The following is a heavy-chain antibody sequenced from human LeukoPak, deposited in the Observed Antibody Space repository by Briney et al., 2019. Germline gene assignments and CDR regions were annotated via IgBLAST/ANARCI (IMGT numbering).Heavy chain of an antibody. Sequence: GGSLRLSCAASGFTFSSYEMNWVRQAPGKGLEWVANIKQDGSEKYYVDSVKGRFTISRDNAKNSLYLQMNSLRAEDTAVYYCARFRDGYNFNWGQGTLVTVSS. CDR2: IKQDGSEK. V-gene: IGHV3-7*01. J-gene: IGHJ4*02. CDR1: GFTFSSYE. D-gene: IGHD5-24*01. CDR3: ARFRDGYNFN.